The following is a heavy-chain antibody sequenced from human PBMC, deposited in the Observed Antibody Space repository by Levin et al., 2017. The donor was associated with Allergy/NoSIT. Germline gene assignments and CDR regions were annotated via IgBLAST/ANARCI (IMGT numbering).Heavy chain of an antibody. J-gene: IGHJ4*02. CDR3: AKVRSGGFDY. Sequence: GESLKISCAASGFTFTSYAMSWVRQAPGKGLEWVSVVSGSGATTYYTDSVKGRFTISRDNSKNTLYLQMNSLRAEDTAVYYCAKVRSGGFDYWGQGTLVTVSS. V-gene: IGHV3-23*01. CDR2: VSGSGATT. CDR1: GFTFTSYA.